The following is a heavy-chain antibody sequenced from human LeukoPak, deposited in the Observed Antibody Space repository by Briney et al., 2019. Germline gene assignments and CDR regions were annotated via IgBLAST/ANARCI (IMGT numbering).Heavy chain of an antibody. D-gene: IGHD6-25*01. CDR2: IYHTGST. J-gene: IGHJ4*02. CDR3: ARRGRNISGWQDYL. CDR1: GGAISSYY. Sequence: PSETLSLTCIVSGGAISSYYWSWFRQPPGKGLEWIANIYHTGSTNYNPSLSSRVTISIDTAKNQFSLKLTSVTAADTALYYCARRGRNISGWQDYLWGQGTLVTVSS. V-gene: IGHV4-59*01.